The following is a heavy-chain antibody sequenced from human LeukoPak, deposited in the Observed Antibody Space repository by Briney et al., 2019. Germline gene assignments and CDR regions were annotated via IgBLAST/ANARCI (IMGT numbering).Heavy chain of an antibody. CDR3: AKARGLGIVGAHFDY. J-gene: IGHJ4*02. D-gene: IGHD1-26*01. V-gene: IGHV3-23*01. CDR2: ISRDGGTT. CDR1: GFTFSSYA. Sequence: GGSLRLSCVASGFTFSSYAMTWVRQAPGKGLEWVSTISRDGGTTYYPDSVKGRFTISRDNSKNTLYLQMNGLRAEDTAVYYCAKARGLGIVGAHFDYWGQGTLVTVSS.